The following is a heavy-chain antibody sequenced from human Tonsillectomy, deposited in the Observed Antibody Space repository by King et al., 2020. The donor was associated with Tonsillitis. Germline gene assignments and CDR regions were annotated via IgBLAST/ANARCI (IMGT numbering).Heavy chain of an antibody. CDR2: IYYSGST. V-gene: IGHV4-59*01. D-gene: IGHD4/OR15-4a*01. Sequence: VQLQESGPGLVKPSETLSLTCTVSGGSISSYYWSWIRQPPGKGLEWIGYIYYSGSTNYNPSLKSRVTISVDTSKNQFSLKLSSVTAADTAVYYCARFRKGDRGLGADWGQGTLVTVSS. CDR1: GGSISSYY. CDR3: ARFRKGDRGLGAD. J-gene: IGHJ4*02.